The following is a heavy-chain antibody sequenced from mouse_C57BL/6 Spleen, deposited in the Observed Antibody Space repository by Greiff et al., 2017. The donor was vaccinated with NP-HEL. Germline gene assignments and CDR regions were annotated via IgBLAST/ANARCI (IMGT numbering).Heavy chain of an antibody. CDR2: INPSNGGT. CDR1: GYTFTSYW. Sequence: QVQLQQPGTELVKPGASVKLSCKASGYTFTSYWMHWVKQRPGQGLEWIGNINPSNGGTNYNEKFKSKATLTVDKSSSTAYMKISSLTSEDSAVYDCARLIYDGYDDGYFDYWGQGTTLTVSS. CDR3: ARLIYDGYDDGYFDY. V-gene: IGHV1-53*01. D-gene: IGHD2-2*01. J-gene: IGHJ2*01.